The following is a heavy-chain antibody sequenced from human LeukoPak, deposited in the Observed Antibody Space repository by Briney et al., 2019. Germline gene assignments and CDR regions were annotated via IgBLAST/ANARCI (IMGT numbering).Heavy chain of an antibody. D-gene: IGHD3-10*01. J-gene: IGHJ4*02. V-gene: IGHV4-59*12. CDR3: ARTYGSKSNYYFDY. CDR2: IYYSGST. Sequence: PSETLSLTCTVSGDSISGYYWSWIRQPPGKGLEWIGYIYYSGSTNYDSSLKSGVTIQVDTSKSQFSLKLSSVTAADTAVYYCARTYGSKSNYYFDYWGQGTLVTVSS. CDR1: GDSISGYY.